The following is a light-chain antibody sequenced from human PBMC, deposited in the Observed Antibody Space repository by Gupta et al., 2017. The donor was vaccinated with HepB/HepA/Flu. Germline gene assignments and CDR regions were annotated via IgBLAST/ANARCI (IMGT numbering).Light chain of an antibody. CDR2: SNN. CDR3: AAWDDSLNGPV. V-gene: IGLV1-44*01. J-gene: IGLJ3*02. Sequence: QSVLTQPPSASGTPGQRVPISCSGSSSNIGSNTVNWYQQLPGTAPKLPIYSNNQRPSGVPDRFSGSKSGTSASLAISGLQSEDEADYYCAAWDDSLNGPVFGGGTKLTVL. CDR1: SSNIGSNT.